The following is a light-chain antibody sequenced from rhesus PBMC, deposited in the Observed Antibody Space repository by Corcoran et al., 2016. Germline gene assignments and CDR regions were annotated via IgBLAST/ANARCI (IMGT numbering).Light chain of an antibody. CDR3: QHTYGTPYS. V-gene: IGKV1-74*01. Sequence: DIQMTQSPSSLSASVGDRVTITCRASENIYNYLNWYQHKPGKAPKLLIYKASTLQSGVPSRFSGSGSVTDYSFTISSLQSADVATYYCQHTYGTPYSFGQGTKVEIK. CDR1: ENIYNY. J-gene: IGKJ2*01. CDR2: KAS.